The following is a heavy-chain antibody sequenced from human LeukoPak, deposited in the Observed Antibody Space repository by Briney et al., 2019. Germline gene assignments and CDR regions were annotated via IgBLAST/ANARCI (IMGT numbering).Heavy chain of an antibody. V-gene: IGHV4-59*08. CDR1: GGSISSYY. Sequence: SETLSLTCTVSGGSISSYYWNWIRQPPGKGLEWIGYIYYSGSTNYNPSLKSRVTISVDTSKNQFSLKLSSVTAADTAVYYCARHVPGFGELLVFDYWGQGTLVTVSS. D-gene: IGHD3-10*01. CDR3: ARHVPGFGELLVFDY. CDR2: IYYSGST. J-gene: IGHJ4*02.